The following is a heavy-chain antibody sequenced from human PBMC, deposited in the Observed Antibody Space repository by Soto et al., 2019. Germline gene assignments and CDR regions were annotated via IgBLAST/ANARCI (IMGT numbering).Heavy chain of an antibody. Sequence: GGSLRLSCAASGLTVGANYMNWVRQPPGKGLEWVSVMYSGGSTYYTDSVKGRFTISRDNSKNTLYLQMNSLRAEDTAMYYCTRTSPHYDLTIGAFDIWGQGTMVTVSS. V-gene: IGHV3-53*01. J-gene: IGHJ3*02. CDR3: TRTSPHYDLTIGAFDI. CDR2: MYSGGST. CDR1: GLTVGANY. D-gene: IGHD3-16*01.